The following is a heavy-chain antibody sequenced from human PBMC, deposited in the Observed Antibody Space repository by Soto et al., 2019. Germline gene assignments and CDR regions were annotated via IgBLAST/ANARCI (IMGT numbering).Heavy chain of an antibody. J-gene: IGHJ4*02. D-gene: IGHD3-16*01. CDR1: GFTFSIYA. CDR3: ASNTRYDPPDY. Sequence: EVQLLESGGGLVQPGGSLRLSCAASGFTFSIYAMSWVRQAPGKGLAWVSGISVSGGSTYYADSVKGRFTISRENSKNTLYLQMNSMIAEDTAVYYCASNTRYDPPDYWGQGTLVTVSS. CDR2: ISVSGGST. V-gene: IGHV3-23*01.